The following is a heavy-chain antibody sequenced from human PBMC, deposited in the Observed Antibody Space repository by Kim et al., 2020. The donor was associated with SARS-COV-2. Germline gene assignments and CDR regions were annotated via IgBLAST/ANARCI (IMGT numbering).Heavy chain of an antibody. Sequence: SLKSRVTISVDTSKNQFSLKLSSVTAADTAVYYCARGSGWHRGKSNQFDYWGQGTLVTVSS. D-gene: IGHD6-19*01. CDR3: ARGSGWHRGKSNQFDY. V-gene: IGHV4-34*01. J-gene: IGHJ4*02.